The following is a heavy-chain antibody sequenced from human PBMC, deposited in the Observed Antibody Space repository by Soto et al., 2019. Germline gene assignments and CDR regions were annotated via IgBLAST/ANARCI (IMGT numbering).Heavy chain of an antibody. D-gene: IGHD3-3*01. V-gene: IGHV4-31*03. J-gene: IGHJ6*03. CDR3: AGETYDFWSGYYHYYYYMDV. CDR1: GGSISSGGYY. Sequence: SETLSLTCTVSGGSISSGGYYWSWIRQHPGKGLEWIGYIYYSGSTYYNPSLKSRVTISVDTSKNQFSLKLSSVTAADTAVYYCAGETYDFWSGYYHYYYYMDVWGKGTTVTVSS. CDR2: IYYSGST.